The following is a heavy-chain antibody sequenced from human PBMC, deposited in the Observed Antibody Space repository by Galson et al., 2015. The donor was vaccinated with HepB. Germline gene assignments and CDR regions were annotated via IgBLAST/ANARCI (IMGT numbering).Heavy chain of an antibody. D-gene: IGHD2-2*01. Sequence: CAISGDSVSSNSAAWNRIRQSPSRGLEWLGRAYYRSKWYNDYAVSVKSRITINPDTSKNQFSLQLNSVTPEDTAVYYCARDLHCSSTSCPTYYYYYGMDVWGQGTTVTVSS. J-gene: IGHJ6*02. CDR3: ARDLHCSSTSCPTYYYYYGMDV. CDR2: AYYRSKWYN. V-gene: IGHV6-1*01. CDR1: GDSVSSNSAA.